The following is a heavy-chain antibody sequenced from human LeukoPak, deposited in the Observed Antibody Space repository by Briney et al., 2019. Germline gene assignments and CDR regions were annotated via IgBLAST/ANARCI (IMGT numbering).Heavy chain of an antibody. CDR3: AKGYCSSSSCYSYAFDI. CDR1: GFTFSSYG. Sequence: GGSLRLPCAASGFTFSSYGMHWVRQAPGKGLEWVAFIRYDGSNKYFADSVKGRFTISRDNSKNTLFLQMNSLRAEDTAVYYCAKGYCSSSSCYSYAFDIWGQGTVVTVSS. J-gene: IGHJ3*02. CDR2: IRYDGSNK. D-gene: IGHD2-2*01. V-gene: IGHV3-30*02.